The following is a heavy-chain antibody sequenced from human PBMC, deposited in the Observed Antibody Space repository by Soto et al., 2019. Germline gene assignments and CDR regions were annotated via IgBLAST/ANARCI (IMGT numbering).Heavy chain of an antibody. V-gene: IGHV3-64*01. CDR2: ISSNGGST. CDR1: GFTFSSYA. D-gene: IGHD6-19*01. J-gene: IGHJ5*02. CDR3: ARDMLPTGSGWLRNWFDP. Sequence: PGGSLRLSCAASGFTFSSYAMHWVRQAPGKGLEYVSAISSNGGSTYYANSVKGRFTISRDNSKNTLYLQMGSLRAEDMAVYYCARDMLPTGSGWLRNWFDPWGQGTLVTVSS.